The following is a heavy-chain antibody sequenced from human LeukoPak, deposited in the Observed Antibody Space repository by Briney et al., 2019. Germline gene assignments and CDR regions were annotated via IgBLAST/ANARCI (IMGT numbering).Heavy chain of an antibody. CDR2: TSFDGSNR. CDR3: ARGGVYSTSAVDY. V-gene: IGHV3-30*04. J-gene: IGHJ4*02. Sequence: GGSLRLSCAASGFTFSRYAVHWVRQAPGKGLEWVAVTSFDGSNRYYADSVKGRFTISRDNSKNTLYLQMNSLRAEDTAVYYCARGGVYSTSAVDYWGQGTLVTVSS. D-gene: IGHD6-6*01. CDR1: GFTFSRYA.